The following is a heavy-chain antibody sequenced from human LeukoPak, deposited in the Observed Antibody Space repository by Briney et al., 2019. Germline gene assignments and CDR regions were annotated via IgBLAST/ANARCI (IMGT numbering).Heavy chain of an antibody. CDR3: ARNYIVARYFDY. Sequence: SETLSLTCAVYGGSFSGYYWSWIRQPPGKGLEWIGEINHSGSTNYNPSLKSRVTISVDRSKNQFSLKLSSVTAADTAVYYCARNYIVARYFDYWGQGTLVTVSS. D-gene: IGHD5-12*01. J-gene: IGHJ4*02. CDR1: GGSFSGYY. CDR2: INHSGST. V-gene: IGHV4-34*01.